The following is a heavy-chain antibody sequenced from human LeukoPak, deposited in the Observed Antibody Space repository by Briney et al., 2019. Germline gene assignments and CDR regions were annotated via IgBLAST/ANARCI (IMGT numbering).Heavy chain of an antibody. Sequence: SETLSLTCTVSGGSISSSSYYWGWIRQPPGKGLEWIGYIYHSGSTYYNPSLKSRVTISVDRSKNQFSLKLSSVTAADTAVYYCARGTIDYGMDVWGQGTTVTVSS. CDR3: ARGTIDYGMDV. CDR1: GGSISSSSYY. CDR2: IYHSGST. V-gene: IGHV4-30-2*01. D-gene: IGHD4/OR15-4a*01. J-gene: IGHJ6*02.